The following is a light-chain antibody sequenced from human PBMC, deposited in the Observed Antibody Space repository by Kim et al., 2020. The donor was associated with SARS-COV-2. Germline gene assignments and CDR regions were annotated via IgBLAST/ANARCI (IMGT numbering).Light chain of an antibody. V-gene: IGKV3-20*01. CDR3: QQYGSSFPST. CDR2: GAS. CDR1: HSVSS. Sequence: LSPGAGATLSCRASHSVSSLGWYQQKPGQSPRLLIYGASSRATGIPDRFSGSGSGTDFTLTISRLEPEDFAVYYCQQYGSSFPSTFGQGTRLEIK. J-gene: IGKJ5*01.